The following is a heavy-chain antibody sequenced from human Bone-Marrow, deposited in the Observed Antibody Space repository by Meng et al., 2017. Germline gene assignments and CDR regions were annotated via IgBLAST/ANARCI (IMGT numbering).Heavy chain of an antibody. CDR2: FNTNTGNP. CDR3: ARALTGTKGAPGRLGY. Sequence: ASVKVSCKASGYTFTSYAMNWVRQAPGQGLEWMGWFNTNTGNPTYAQGFTGRFVFSLDTSVSTAYLQISSLKAEDTAVYYCARALTGTKGAPGRLGYWGQGTLVTVSS. V-gene: IGHV7-4-1*02. D-gene: IGHD1-7*01. CDR1: GYTFTSYA. J-gene: IGHJ4*02.